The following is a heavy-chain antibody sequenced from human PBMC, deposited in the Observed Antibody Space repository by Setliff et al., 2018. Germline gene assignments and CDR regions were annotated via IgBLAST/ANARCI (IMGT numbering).Heavy chain of an antibody. CDR3: ARVFFGVNDGLYHYFNMDI. D-gene: IGHD3-10*01. CDR1: GYTFTSYY. CDR2: INPNSGVT. Sequence: RASVKVSCKASGYTFTSYYMHWVRQAPGQGLEWMGWINPNSGVTNYAQKFQGRVTMTRDTSISTAYMELSSLRSDDTAAYYCARVFFGVNDGLYHYFNMDIWGKGTTVTVSS. J-gene: IGHJ6*03. V-gene: IGHV1-2*02.